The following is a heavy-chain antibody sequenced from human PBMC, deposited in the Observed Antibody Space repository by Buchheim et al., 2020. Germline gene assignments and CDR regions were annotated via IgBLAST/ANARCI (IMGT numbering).Heavy chain of an antibody. J-gene: IGHJ2*01. Sequence: EVQLVESGGGLVQPGGSLRLSCAASGFTFSSYWMSWVRQAPGKGLEWVANIKQDGSEKYYVDSVKGRFTISRDKAKNSLYLQMNSLRAEDTAVYYCARPPGIIAAAGTVWYFDLWGRGTL. CDR3: ARPPGIIAAAGTVWYFDL. D-gene: IGHD6-13*01. CDR2: IKQDGSEK. V-gene: IGHV3-7*01. CDR1: GFTFSSYW.